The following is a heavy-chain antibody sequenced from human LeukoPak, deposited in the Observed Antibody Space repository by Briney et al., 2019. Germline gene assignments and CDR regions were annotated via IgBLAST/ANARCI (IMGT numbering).Heavy chain of an antibody. D-gene: IGHD1/OR15-1a*01. J-gene: IGHJ5*02. CDR3: ARGGYNWDTDAGWFDP. V-gene: IGHV3-23*01. Sequence: GGSLRLSCAASGSTFSSYGMSWVRQAPGKGLEWVTVISGSGGSTYYADSVKGRFTVSRDNSKNTLYLHMNSLRVEDTAVYYCARGGYNWDTDAGWFDPWGLGTLVTVSS. CDR1: GSTFSSYG. CDR2: ISGSGGST.